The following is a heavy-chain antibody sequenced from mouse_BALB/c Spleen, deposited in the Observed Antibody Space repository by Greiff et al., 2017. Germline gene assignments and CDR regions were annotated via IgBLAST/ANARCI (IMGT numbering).Heavy chain of an antibody. CDR3: ARSGPYAMDY. J-gene: IGHJ4*01. D-gene: IGHD3-2*02. V-gene: IGHV1-4*01. Sequence: LQESGAELARPGASVKMSCKASGYTFTSYTMHWVKQRPGQGLEWIGYINPSSGYTNYNQKFKDKATLTADKSSSTAYMQLSSLTSEDSAVYYCARSGPYAMDYWGQGTSVTVSS. CDR2: INPSSGYT. CDR1: GYTFTSYT.